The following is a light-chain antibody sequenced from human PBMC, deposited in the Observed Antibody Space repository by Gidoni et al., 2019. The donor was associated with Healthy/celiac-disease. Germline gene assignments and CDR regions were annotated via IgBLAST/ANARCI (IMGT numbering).Light chain of an antibody. CDR2: AAS. CDR1: QSISSY. Sequence: DIQMTQSPSSLSASVGDRVTITCRASQSISSYLNWYQQKPGKAPKLLIYAASSLQSGVPSRFSGSGSGLDFTLTISRLQPEDFATYYCRQSYSTFGQGTRLEIK. V-gene: IGKV1-39*01. CDR3: RQSYST. J-gene: IGKJ5*01.